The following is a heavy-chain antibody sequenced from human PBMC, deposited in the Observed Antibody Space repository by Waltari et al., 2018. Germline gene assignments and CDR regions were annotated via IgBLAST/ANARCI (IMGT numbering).Heavy chain of an antibody. CDR2: IIPIFGTA. CDR3: ARMVGATPKFFDY. CDR1: GGTFSSYA. Sequence: QVQLVQSGAEVKKPGSSVKVSCKASGGTFSSYAISWVRQAPGQGLEWMGGIIPIFGTANYAPNVQGRVTITADESTSTAYMELSSLRSEDTAVYYCARMVGATPKFFDYWGQGTLVTVSS. D-gene: IGHD1-26*01. V-gene: IGHV1-69*13. J-gene: IGHJ4*02.